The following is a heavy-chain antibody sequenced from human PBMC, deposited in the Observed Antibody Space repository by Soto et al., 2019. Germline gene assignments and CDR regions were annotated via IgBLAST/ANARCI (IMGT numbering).Heavy chain of an antibody. J-gene: IGHJ4*02. D-gene: IGHD3-22*01. Sequence: QVQLQESGPGLVKPSQTLSLTCTVSGGSISSGGYYWSWIRQHPGKGLEWIGYIYYSGSTYYNPSLERLFTISVDTSKNQFSLKLSSVTAADTAVYYCARASYYYDSSGYYYPFDYWGQGTLVTVSS. CDR2: IYYSGST. CDR3: ARASYYYDSSGYYYPFDY. CDR1: GGSISSGGYY. V-gene: IGHV4-31*01.